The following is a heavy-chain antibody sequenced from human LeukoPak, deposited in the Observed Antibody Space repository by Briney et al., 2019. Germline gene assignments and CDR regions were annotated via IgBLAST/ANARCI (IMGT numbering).Heavy chain of an antibody. J-gene: IGHJ4*02. CDR3: ARGRTFGYSSSWYSPI. D-gene: IGHD6-13*01. CDR1: GGSFSGYY. V-gene: IGHV4-34*01. CDR2: INHSGST. Sequence: SETLSLTCAVYGGSFSGYYWSWTRQPPGKGLEWIGEINHSGSTNYNPSLKSRVTISVDTSKNQFSLKLSSVTAADTAVYYCARGRTFGYSSSWYSPIWGQGTLVTVSS.